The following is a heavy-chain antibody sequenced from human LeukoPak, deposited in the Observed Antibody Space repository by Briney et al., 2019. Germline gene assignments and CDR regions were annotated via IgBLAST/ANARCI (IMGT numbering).Heavy chain of an antibody. V-gene: IGHV3-11*04. CDR2: ISSSGSTI. CDR1: GFTFSDYY. CDR3: ARAFPYYYGSGSNDI. D-gene: IGHD3-10*01. Sequence: GGSLRLSCAASGFTFSDYYMSWIRQAPGKGLEWVSYISSSGSTIYYADSVKGRFTISRDNAKNSLYLQMNRLRAEDTAVYYCARAFPYYYGSGSNDIWGQGTMVTVSS. J-gene: IGHJ3*02.